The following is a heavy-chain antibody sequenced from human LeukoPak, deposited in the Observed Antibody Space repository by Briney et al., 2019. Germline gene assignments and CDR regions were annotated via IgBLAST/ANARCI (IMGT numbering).Heavy chain of an antibody. CDR2: IIPILGIA. J-gene: IGHJ4*02. V-gene: IGHV1-69*04. CDR3: ARAITMVRGVIGFDY. Sequence: ASVKVSCKASGGTFSSYAISWVGQAPGQGLEWMGRIIPILGIANYAQKFQGRVTITADKSTSTAYMELSSLRSEDTAVYYCARAITMVRGVIGFDYWGQGTLVTVSS. CDR1: GGTFSSYA. D-gene: IGHD3-10*01.